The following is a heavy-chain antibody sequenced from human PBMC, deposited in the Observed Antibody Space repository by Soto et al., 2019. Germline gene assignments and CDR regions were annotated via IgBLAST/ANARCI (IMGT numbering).Heavy chain of an antibody. CDR2: IYSGGST. D-gene: IGHD6-6*01. CDR3: ARETGPGSSYYYYGMDV. V-gene: IGHV4-61*01. CDR1: GGFVNSDTHS. J-gene: IGHJ6*02. Sequence: SETLSLTCTVSGGFVNSDTHSWSWIRQTPGKRLEWIGFIYSGGSTKNPSLRSRVTMSVDTSKNQFSLRAEDTAVYYCARETGPGSSYYYYGMDVWGQGTTVTVSS.